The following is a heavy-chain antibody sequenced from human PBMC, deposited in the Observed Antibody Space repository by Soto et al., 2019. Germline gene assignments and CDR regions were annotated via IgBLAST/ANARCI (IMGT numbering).Heavy chain of an antibody. D-gene: IGHD3-3*01. Sequence: GASVKVSCKASGYTFTSYDINWVRQATGQGLEWMGWMNPNSGNTGYAQKFQGRVTMTRNTSISTAYMELSSLRSEDTAVYYCASGTIRFLEWIPPRYMDARGTATTDTVS. J-gene: IGHJ6*03. CDR1: GYTFTSYD. CDR2: MNPNSGNT. CDR3: ASGTIRFLEWIPPRYMDA. V-gene: IGHV1-8*01.